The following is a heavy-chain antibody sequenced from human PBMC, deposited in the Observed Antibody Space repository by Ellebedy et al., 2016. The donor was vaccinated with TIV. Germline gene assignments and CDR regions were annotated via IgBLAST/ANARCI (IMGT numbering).Heavy chain of an antibody. D-gene: IGHD1-1*01. CDR3: AKTHRYVDV. Sequence: GESLKISCAASGFTFSSYAMSWVRQAPGKGLEWVSAISGSGGSTYYADSVKGRFTISRDNSKNTLYLQMNSLRAEDTAVYYCAKTHRYVDVWGQGTTVTGSS. CDR2: ISGSGGST. V-gene: IGHV3-23*01. J-gene: IGHJ6*02. CDR1: GFTFSSYA.